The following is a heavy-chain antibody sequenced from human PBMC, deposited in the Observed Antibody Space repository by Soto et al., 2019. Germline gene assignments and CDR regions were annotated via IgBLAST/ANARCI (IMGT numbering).Heavy chain of an antibody. V-gene: IGHV4-30-2*01. CDR2: IYHTGTA. Sequence: SETLSLTCNVSGDSITTDGYSWSWIRQPPGKGLEWIGYIYHTGTAYYNPSLKSRVTLSVDRSKNQFSLRLSSLTAADTAVYYCAGDAWEHHFDFWGQGTLVTVSS. CDR1: GDSITTDGYS. CDR3: AGDAWEHHFDF. D-gene: IGHD1-26*01. J-gene: IGHJ4*02.